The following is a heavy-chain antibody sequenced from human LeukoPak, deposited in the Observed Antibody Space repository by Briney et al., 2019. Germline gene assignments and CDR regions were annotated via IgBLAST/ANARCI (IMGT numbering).Heavy chain of an antibody. J-gene: IGHJ4*02. CDR3: ATYGLTTVTLWY. D-gene: IGHD4-17*01. CDR2: ISSSGSTI. V-gene: IGHV3-11*04. Sequence: GGSLRLSCAASGFTFSDYYMNWVRQAPGKGLEWVSYISSSGSTIYYADSVKGRFTISRDNAKNSLYLQMNSLRAEDTAVYYCATYGLTTVTLWYWGQGTLVTVSS. CDR1: GFTFSDYY.